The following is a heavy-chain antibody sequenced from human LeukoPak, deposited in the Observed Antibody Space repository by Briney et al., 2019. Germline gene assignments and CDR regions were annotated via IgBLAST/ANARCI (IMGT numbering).Heavy chain of an antibody. J-gene: IGHJ4*02. Sequence: GGSLRLSSSASRFPFNSYAMSWVRQAPGKGLEWVSGITDIGNTYYADSVKGRFTFTRDNSQNTLYLQMNSLRAEDTALYYCAKDYTMLRTAFHFAYCGQGALVTVSS. CDR3: AKDYTMLRTAFHFAY. V-gene: IGHV3-23*01. D-gene: IGHD3-10*01. CDR1: RFPFNSYA. CDR2: ITDIGNT.